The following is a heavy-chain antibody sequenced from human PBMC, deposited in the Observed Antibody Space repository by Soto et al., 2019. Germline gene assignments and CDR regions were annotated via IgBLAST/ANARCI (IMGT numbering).Heavy chain of an antibody. CDR3: ARAALWFGELLHETDAFDI. D-gene: IGHD3-10*01. CDR1: GYTFTSYG. CDR2: ISAYNGNT. V-gene: IGHV1-18*01. J-gene: IGHJ3*02. Sequence: QVQLVQSGAEVKKPGASVKVSCKASGYTFTSYGISWVRQAPGQGLEWMGWISAYNGNTNYAQKLQGRVTMTTDTSTSTAYMELRSLRSDDTAVYYCARAALWFGELLHETDAFDIWGQGTMVTVSS.